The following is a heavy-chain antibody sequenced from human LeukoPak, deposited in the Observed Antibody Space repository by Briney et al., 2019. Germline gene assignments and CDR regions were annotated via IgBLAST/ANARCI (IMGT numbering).Heavy chain of an antibody. CDR1: GDSITSSSYY. Sequence: SETLSLTCTVSGDSITSSSYYWGWIRQPPGKGLEWIGSIYYCGSTYYNPSLKSRVTISVDTSKNQFSLKLSSVTAADAAVYYCARDLHSSSWSFDYWGQGTLVTVSS. D-gene: IGHD6-13*01. CDR2: IYYCGST. J-gene: IGHJ4*02. CDR3: ARDLHSSSWSFDY. V-gene: IGHV4-39*07.